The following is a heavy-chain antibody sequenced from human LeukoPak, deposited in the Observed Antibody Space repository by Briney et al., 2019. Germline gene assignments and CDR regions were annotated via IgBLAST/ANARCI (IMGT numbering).Heavy chain of an antibody. CDR3: ARQRGSYYFDY. V-gene: IGHV4-38-2*01. CDR1: GYSISNPYY. Sequence: PSETLSLTCDVSGYSISNPYYWGWIRQPPGKGLEWIGNIYRSGSTYYNPSLKSRVTISVDTSKNQFSPNLNSVTAADTAVYYCARQRGSYYFDYWGQGTLVSVSS. J-gene: IGHJ4*02. D-gene: IGHD1-26*01. CDR2: IYRSGST.